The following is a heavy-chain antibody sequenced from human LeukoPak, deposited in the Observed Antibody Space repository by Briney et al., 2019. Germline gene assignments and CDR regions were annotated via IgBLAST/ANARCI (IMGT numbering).Heavy chain of an antibody. J-gene: IGHJ4*02. D-gene: IGHD6-13*01. CDR3: AKDRGRIRAAAGYDFDY. CDR1: GFTFSSYA. CDR2: ISGSGGST. Sequence: GGSLRLSCAASGFTFSSYAMSWVRQAPGKGLEWVSAISGSGGSTYYADSVKGRFTISRDNSKNTLYLQMNSLRAEDTAVYYCAKDRGRIRAAAGYDFDYWGQGTLVTVSS. V-gene: IGHV3-23*01.